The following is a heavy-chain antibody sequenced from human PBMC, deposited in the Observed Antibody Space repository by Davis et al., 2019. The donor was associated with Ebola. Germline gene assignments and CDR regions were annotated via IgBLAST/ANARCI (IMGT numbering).Heavy chain of an antibody. CDR3: ARVGLWLDY. Sequence: PGGSLRLSCAASGFTFSDYYISWIRQAPGKGLEWVSILGTSADTYYADSVKGRFTISRDNSKNTLYMQMNSLKAEDTAVYYCARVGLWLDYWGQGTLVTVSS. D-gene: IGHD5-18*01. J-gene: IGHJ4*02. V-gene: IGHV3-66*01. CDR1: GFTFSDYY. CDR2: LGTSADT.